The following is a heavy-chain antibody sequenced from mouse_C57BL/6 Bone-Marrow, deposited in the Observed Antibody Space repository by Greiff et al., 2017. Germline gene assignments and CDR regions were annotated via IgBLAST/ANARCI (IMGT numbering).Heavy chain of an antibody. CDR2: IYPRSGNT. V-gene: IGHV1-81*01. D-gene: IGHD1-1*01. J-gene: IGHJ2*01. Sequence: VQLQQSGAELARPGASVQLSCKASGYTFTSYGISWVKQRTGQGLEWIGEIYPRSGNTYYNEKFKGKATLTADKSSSTAYMELRSLTSEDSAVYFCAGRGSSSHFDYWGQGTTLTVSS. CDR1: GYTFTSYG. CDR3: AGRGSSSHFDY.